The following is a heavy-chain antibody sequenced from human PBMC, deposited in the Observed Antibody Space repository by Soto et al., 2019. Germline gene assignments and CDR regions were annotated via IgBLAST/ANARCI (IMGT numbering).Heavy chain of an antibody. J-gene: IGHJ3*02. CDR1: GGSFSGYY. CDR3: ARHLGGEQWLVVGGAFDI. V-gene: IGHV4-34*01. Sequence: PSETLSLTCAVYGGSFSGYYWSWIRQPPGKGLEWIGSIYHSGSTYYNPSLKSRVTISVDTSKNQFSLKLSSVTAADTAVYYCARHLGGEQWLVVGGAFDIWGQGTMVTVSS. CDR2: IYHSGST. D-gene: IGHD6-19*01.